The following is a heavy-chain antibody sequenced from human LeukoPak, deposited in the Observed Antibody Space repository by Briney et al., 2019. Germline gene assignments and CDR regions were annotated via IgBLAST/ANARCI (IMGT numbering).Heavy chain of an antibody. D-gene: IGHD2-2*02. CDR2: IIPIFGTA. J-gene: IGHJ5*02. CDR3: ARILGSYCSSTSCYIGWFDP. CDR1: GGTFSSYA. Sequence: ASVKVSCKASGGTFSSYAISWVRQAPGQGLEWMGGIIPIFGTANYAQKFQGRVTITADESTSTAYMELSSLRSEDTAVYYCARILGSYCSSTSCYIGWFDPWGQGTLVTVSS. V-gene: IGHV1-69*13.